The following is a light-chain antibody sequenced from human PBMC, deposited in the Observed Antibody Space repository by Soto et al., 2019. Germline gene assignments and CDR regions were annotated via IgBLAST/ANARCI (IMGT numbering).Light chain of an antibody. Sequence: DIQMTQSPSSLSASVGDRVTITCRASQSISSYLNWYQQKPGKAPKLLIYAASSLQSGVPSRFSGSGSGTDFTLTISSLPTEEFATYYCQQSYSTPYTFGQGTKLEIK. CDR1: QSISSY. CDR3: QQSYSTPYT. V-gene: IGKV1-39*01. CDR2: AAS. J-gene: IGKJ2*01.